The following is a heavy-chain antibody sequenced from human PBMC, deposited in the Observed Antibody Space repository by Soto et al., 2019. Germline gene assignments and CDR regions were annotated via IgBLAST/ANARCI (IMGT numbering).Heavy chain of an antibody. V-gene: IGHV3-23*01. Sequence: SLRLSCAASGFTFSNYAVTWVRQAPGKGLEWVSTISGSGGSTYYADSVKGRFTISRDNSKTTLYLQMNSLRAEDTAVYYCARDRRTTDVMDVRGQGTTVTVSS. CDR3: ARDRRTTDVMDV. D-gene: IGHD1-7*01. CDR2: ISGSGGST. J-gene: IGHJ6*02. CDR1: GFTFSNYA.